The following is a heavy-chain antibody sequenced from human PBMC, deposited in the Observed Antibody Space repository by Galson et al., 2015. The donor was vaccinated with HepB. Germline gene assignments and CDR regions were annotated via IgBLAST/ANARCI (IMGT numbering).Heavy chain of an antibody. D-gene: IGHD5-12*01. CDR1: GYTFTSYA. J-gene: IGHJ4*02. CDR3: ARDSGYSGYGAPDY. CDR2: INAGNGNT. Sequence: SVKVSCKASGYTFTSYAMHWVRLAPGQRLEWMGWINAGNGNTKYSQKFQGRVTITRDTSASTAYMELSSLRSEDTAVYYCARDSGYSGYGAPDYWGQGTLVTVSS. V-gene: IGHV1-3*01.